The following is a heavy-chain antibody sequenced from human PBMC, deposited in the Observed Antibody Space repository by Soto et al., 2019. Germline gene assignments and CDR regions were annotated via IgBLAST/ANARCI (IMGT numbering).Heavy chain of an antibody. CDR1: GGSITGYY. Sequence: SETLCLTCTVSGGSITGYYWTWIRQPPGKGLEWIGYVYYRGNTNYNPSLNIRVTISVYSSNNQFSLNLSSATAADTAVYYCAGFGDSYVFPDFWGQGTLVPVSS. CDR2: VYYRGNT. J-gene: IGHJ4*02. CDR3: AGFGDSYVFPDF. V-gene: IGHV4-59*01. D-gene: IGHD3-16*01.